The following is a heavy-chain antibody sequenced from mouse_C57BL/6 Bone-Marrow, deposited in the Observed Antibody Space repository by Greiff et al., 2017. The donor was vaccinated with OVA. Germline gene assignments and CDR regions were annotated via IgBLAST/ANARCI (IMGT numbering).Heavy chain of an antibody. D-gene: IGHD1-1*01. CDR2: IDPENGDT. CDR1: GFNIKDDY. CDR3: TTDYGSSYWYFDV. J-gene: IGHJ1*03. Sequence: EVHLVESGAELVRPGASVKLSCTASGFNIKDDYMHWVRQRPEQGLEWIGWIDPENGDTEYASKFQGKATITADTSSNTAYLQLSSLTSEDTAVYYCTTDYGSSYWYFDVWGTGTTVTVSS. V-gene: IGHV14-4*01.